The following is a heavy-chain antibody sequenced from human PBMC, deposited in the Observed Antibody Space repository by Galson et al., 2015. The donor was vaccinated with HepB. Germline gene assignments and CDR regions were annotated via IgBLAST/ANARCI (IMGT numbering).Heavy chain of an antibody. CDR2: INEDGSEK. D-gene: IGHD6-25*01. V-gene: IGHV3-7*03. CDR1: GFTFSGYW. CDR3: ARDNLRLFDY. Sequence: SLRLSCAASGFTFSGYWMSWVRQAPGKGLEWVANINEDGSEKYFVDSVKGRFTISRDNARNSVYLQMNSLTAEDTAVYYCARDNLRLFDYWGLGTLVTVSS. J-gene: IGHJ4*02.